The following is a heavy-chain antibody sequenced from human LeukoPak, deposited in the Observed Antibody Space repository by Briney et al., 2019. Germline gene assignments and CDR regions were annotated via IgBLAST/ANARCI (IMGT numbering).Heavy chain of an antibody. CDR3: ARAVSSSWYRSDMDV. V-gene: IGHV4-34*01. D-gene: IGHD6-13*01. J-gene: IGHJ6*03. CDR2: INHSGST. Sequence: PSETLSLTCAVYGGSFSGYYWSWIRQPPGKGLEWIGEINHSGSTNYNPSLKSRVTISVDTSKNQFSLKLSSVTAADTAVYYCARAVSSSWYRSDMDVWGKGTTVTVSS. CDR1: GGSFSGYY.